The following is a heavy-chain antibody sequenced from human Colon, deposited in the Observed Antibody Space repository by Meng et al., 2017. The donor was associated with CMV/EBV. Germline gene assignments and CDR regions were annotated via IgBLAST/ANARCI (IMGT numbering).Heavy chain of an antibody. CDR3: ARDRGLVVSRPDY. V-gene: IGHV3-30*04. Sequence: GSLRLPCAASGFTFSSYAMHWVRQAPGKGLEWVAVISYDRSNRNYADSVKGRFTISRDNSKNTLYLQMNSLRTDDTAVYYCARDRGLVVSRPDYWGQGTLVTVSS. D-gene: IGHD2-15*01. J-gene: IGHJ4*02. CDR1: GFTFSSYA. CDR2: ISYDRSNR.